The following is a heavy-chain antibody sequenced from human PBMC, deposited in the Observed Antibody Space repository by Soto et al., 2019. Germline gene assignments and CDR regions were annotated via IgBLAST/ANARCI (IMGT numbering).Heavy chain of an antibody. CDR2: IYTSGST. Sequence: SETLSLTCTVSGGSISSYYWSWIRQPAGKGLEWIGHIYTSGSTNYNPSLKSRVTMSVDTSKNQFPLKLSSVTAADTAVYYCARDPLIEFGYGMDVWGQGTTVTVSS. D-gene: IGHD3-10*01. V-gene: IGHV4-4*07. CDR1: GGSISSYY. CDR3: ARDPLIEFGYGMDV. J-gene: IGHJ6*02.